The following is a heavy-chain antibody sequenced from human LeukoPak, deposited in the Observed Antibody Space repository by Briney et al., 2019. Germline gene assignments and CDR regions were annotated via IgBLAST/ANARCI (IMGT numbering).Heavy chain of an antibody. Sequence: SVKVSCKASGGTFSSYAISWVRQAPGQGLEWMGGIIPILNTSNYAQNFQGRVTMTADKSTSTAYMELNRLRFEDTAMYYCARDLKRGYSSGRYSWGTGSSNDYWGQGTLVTVSS. V-gene: IGHV1-69*06. J-gene: IGHJ4*02. CDR3: ARDLKRGYSSGRYSWGTGSSNDY. CDR2: IIPILNTS. D-gene: IGHD6-19*01. CDR1: GGTFSSYA.